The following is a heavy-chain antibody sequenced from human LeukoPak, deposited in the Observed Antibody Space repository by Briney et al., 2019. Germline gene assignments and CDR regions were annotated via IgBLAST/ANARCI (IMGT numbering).Heavy chain of an antibody. V-gene: IGHV3-21*01. CDR3: ARVGRRLQSYPFDY. CDR2: ISSSSSYI. J-gene: IGHJ4*02. CDR1: GFTFSSYS. Sequence: GGSLRLSCAASGFTFSSYSMNWVRQAPGKGLEWVSSISSSSSYIYYADSVKGRFTISRDNAKNSLYLQMNSLRAEDTAVYYCARVGRRLQSYPFDYWGQGTLVTVSS. D-gene: IGHD5-24*01.